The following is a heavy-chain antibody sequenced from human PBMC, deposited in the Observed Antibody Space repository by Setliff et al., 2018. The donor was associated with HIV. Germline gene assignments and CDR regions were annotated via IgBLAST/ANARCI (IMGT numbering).Heavy chain of an antibody. CDR2: IYTSGST. V-gene: IGHV4-4*07. CDR1: GGSLSGHY. J-gene: IGHJ6*02. Sequence: SETLSLTCAVYGGSLSGHYWSWIRQPAGKGLEWIGRIYTSGSTNYNPSLKSRVTISVDTSKNQFSLKLSSVTAADTAVYYCARDHYYYGMDVWGQGTTVTVSS. CDR3: ARDHYYYGMDV.